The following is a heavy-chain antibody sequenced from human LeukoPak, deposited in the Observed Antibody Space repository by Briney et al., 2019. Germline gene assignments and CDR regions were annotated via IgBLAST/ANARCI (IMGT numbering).Heavy chain of an antibody. CDR2: ITGDGGYT. D-gene: IGHD2-8*01. CDR3: ARVSTNDRRNAFDI. J-gene: IGHJ3*02. V-gene: IGHV3-64*01. CDR1: GFTFSTYV. Sequence: HAGGSLRLSCAASGFTFSTYVMQWVRQAPGKGLEYVSAITGDGGYTYYANSVKGRFTISRDNSKKTLYLQMGSLRADDMAVYYCARVSTNDRRNAFDIWGQGTMVTVSS.